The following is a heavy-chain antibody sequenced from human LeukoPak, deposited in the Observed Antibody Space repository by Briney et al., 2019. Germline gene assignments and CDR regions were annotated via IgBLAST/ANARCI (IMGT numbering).Heavy chain of an antibody. CDR1: GGSFSGYY. Sequence: PSETLSLTCAVYGGSFSGYYWSWIRQPPGKGLEWIGEINHSGSTNYNPSLKSRVTISVDTSKNQFSLKLSSVTAADTAVYYCARGIRRPPYCGGDCYHLVFDYWGQGTLVTVSS. V-gene: IGHV4-34*01. CDR3: ARGIRRPPYCGGDCYHLVFDY. CDR2: INHSGST. D-gene: IGHD2-21*02. J-gene: IGHJ4*02.